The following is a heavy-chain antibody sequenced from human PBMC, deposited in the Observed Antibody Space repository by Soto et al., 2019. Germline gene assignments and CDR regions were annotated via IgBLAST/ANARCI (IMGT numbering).Heavy chain of an antibody. CDR3: AKHYDILTGYLYDANYFDY. CDR1: GFTFSSYA. J-gene: IGHJ4*02. V-gene: IGHV3-23*01. D-gene: IGHD3-9*01. CDR2: ISGSGGST. Sequence: EVQLLESGGGLVQPGGSLRLSCAASGFTFSSYAMSWVRQAPGKGLEWVSAISGSGGSTYYEDSVKGRFTISRDNSKNTLYRQMNSLRAEDTAVYYCAKHYDILTGYLYDANYFDYWGQGTLVTVSS.